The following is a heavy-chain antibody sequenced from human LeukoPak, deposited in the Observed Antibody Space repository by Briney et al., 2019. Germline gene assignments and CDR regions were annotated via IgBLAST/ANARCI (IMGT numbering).Heavy chain of an antibody. CDR3: AKDSGDIRYFDRGHYNWFDP. CDR2: ISGSGGST. CDR1: GLTFSSYA. D-gene: IGHD3-9*01. Sequence: PGGSLRLSCAASGLTFSSYAMSWVRQAPGKGLEWVSAISGSGGSTYYADSVKGRFTISRDNSKNTLYLQMNSLRAEDTAVYYCAKDSGDIRYFDRGHYNWFDPWGQGTLVTVSS. V-gene: IGHV3-23*01. J-gene: IGHJ5*02.